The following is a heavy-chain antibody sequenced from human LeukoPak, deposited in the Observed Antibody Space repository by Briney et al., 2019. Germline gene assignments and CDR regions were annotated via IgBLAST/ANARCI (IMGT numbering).Heavy chain of an antibody. Sequence: GGSLRLSCAASGFTSSTYWMSWVRQAPGKGLEWVASIKQDGSETYYVDSVKGRFTLYRDNAKNSLYLQMNSLRADDTAVYYCARDRDSRWDFDLWGRGTLVTVSS. CDR3: ARDRDSRWDFDL. D-gene: IGHD3-22*01. CDR1: GFTSSTYW. V-gene: IGHV3-7*01. J-gene: IGHJ2*01. CDR2: IKQDGSET.